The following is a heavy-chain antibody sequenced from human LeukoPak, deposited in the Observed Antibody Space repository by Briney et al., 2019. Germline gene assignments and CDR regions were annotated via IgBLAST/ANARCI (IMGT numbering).Heavy chain of an antibody. D-gene: IGHD3-16*02. V-gene: IGHV3-53*01. CDR2: IYNDAST. CDR3: ASLPIYWRNTDFPHDY. Sequence: PGGSLRLSCAASGFTVSNNYMSWVRQAPGKGLEWVSVIYNDASTYYADSVKGRFTISRDNSKNTVYLQMNSLRAEDTALYYCASLPIYWRNTDFPHDYWGQGTLVTVSS. CDR1: GFTVSNNY. J-gene: IGHJ4*02.